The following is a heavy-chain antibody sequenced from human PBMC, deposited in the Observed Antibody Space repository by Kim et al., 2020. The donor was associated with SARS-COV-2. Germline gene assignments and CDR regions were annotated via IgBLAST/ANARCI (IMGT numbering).Heavy chain of an antibody. CDR1: GFTFTSSA. V-gene: IGHV1-58*01. J-gene: IGHJ6*02. D-gene: IGHD3-22*01. CDR3: AADDPQARITMIVVGSGYYGMDV. CDR2: IVVGSGNT. Sequence: SVKVSCKASGFTFTSSAVQWVRQARGQRLEWIGWIVVGSGNTNYAQKFQERVTITRDMSTSTAYMELSSLRSEDTAVYYCAADDPQARITMIVVGSGYYGMDVWGQGTTVTVSS.